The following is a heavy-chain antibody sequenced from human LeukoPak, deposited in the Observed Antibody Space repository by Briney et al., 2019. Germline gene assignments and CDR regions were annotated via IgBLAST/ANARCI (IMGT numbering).Heavy chain of an antibody. CDR2: ISYDGSNK. V-gene: IGHV3-30*18. J-gene: IGHJ4*02. CDR1: GFTFSSYG. D-gene: IGHD4-17*01. CDR3: AKVAPTVTTVGPFDY. Sequence: GGSLRLSCAASGFTFSSYGMRWVRQAPGKGLEWVAVISYDGSNKYYADSVKGRFTISRDNSKNTLYLQMNSLRAEDTAVYYCAKVAPTVTTVGPFDYWGQGTLVTVS.